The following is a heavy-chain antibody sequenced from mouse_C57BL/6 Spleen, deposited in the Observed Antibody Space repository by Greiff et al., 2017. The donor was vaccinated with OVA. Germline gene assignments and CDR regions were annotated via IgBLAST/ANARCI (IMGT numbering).Heavy chain of an antibody. V-gene: IGHV5-17*01. J-gene: IGHJ4*01. CDR3: ARKISLYAVGC. Sequence: EVKLVESGGGLVKPGGSLKLSCAASGFTFSAYGMHWVRQAPEKGLEWVAYISSGSSNLYYADTVTGRFTISRDDAKNTLFLQMNSLRSEDTAMNYCARKISLYAVGCWGTGATVTV. CDR2: ISSGSSNL. CDR1: GFTFSAYG.